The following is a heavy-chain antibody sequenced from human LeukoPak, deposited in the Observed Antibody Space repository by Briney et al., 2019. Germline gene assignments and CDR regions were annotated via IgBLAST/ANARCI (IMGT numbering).Heavy chain of an antibody. CDR3: ARDPDSSYEWGPFDS. Sequence: SQTLSLTCALSGDSVSSNRASWNWIRQSPSGGLEWLGRTYYRSKWSNDYADSVKTRITISPDPSKNEFSLQLNSVTPEDTAVYYCARDPDSSYEWGPFDSWGQGTLVTVSS. V-gene: IGHV6-1*01. CDR1: GDSVSSNRAS. D-gene: IGHD6-6*01. CDR2: TYYRSKWSN. J-gene: IGHJ5*01.